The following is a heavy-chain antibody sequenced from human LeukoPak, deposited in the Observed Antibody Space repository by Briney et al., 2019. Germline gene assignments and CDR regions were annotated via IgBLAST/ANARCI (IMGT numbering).Heavy chain of an antibody. J-gene: IGHJ4*02. CDR1: GFTFSSYS. D-gene: IGHD4-23*01. V-gene: IGHV3-48*01. CDR3: ARDPRSTVVTPSPYFDY. Sequence: PGGFLRLSCAASGFTFSSYSMNWVRQAPGKGLEWVSYISSSSVTIYYADSVKGRFTISRDNAKNSLYLQMNSLRAEDTAVYYCARDPRSTVVTPSPYFDYWGQGTLVTVSS. CDR2: ISSSSVTI.